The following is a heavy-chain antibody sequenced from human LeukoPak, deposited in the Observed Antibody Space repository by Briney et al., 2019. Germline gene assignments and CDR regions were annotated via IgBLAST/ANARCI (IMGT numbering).Heavy chain of an antibody. D-gene: IGHD3-22*01. CDR3: ARERSYDSSGGDFDY. CDR1: GFTFSSYG. CDR2: ISYDGSNK. Sequence: GGSLRLSCAASGFTFSSYGMHWVRQAPGKGLKWVAVISYDGSNKYYADSVKGRFTISRDNAKNSLYLQMNSLRAEDTAVYYCARERSYDSSGGDFDYWGQGTPVTVSS. V-gene: IGHV3-30*03. J-gene: IGHJ4*02.